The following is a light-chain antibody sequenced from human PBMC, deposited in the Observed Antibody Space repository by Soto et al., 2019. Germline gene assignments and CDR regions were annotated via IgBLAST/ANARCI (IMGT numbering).Light chain of an antibody. Sequence: IVLTQSPATLSLSPGERATLSCRASQSVTDNYLAWYQQKPGQAPRLVISGASSRTSGIPDRFSASGSGTDFTLTISRLEPEDFAVYYCQQYTRAPLTFGQGTKVEIK. CDR2: GAS. V-gene: IGKV3-20*01. CDR1: QSVTDNY. CDR3: QQYTRAPLT. J-gene: IGKJ1*01.